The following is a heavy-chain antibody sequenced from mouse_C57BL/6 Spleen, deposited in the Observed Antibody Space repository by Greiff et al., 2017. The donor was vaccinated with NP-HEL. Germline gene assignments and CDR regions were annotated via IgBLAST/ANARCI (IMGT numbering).Heavy chain of an antibody. D-gene: IGHD1-1*01. CDR3: ARGGTTVVASYYFDY. J-gene: IGHJ2*01. V-gene: IGHV3-6*01. CDR1: GYSITSGYY. CDR2: ISYDGSN. Sequence: ESGPGLVKPSQSLSLTCSVTGYSITSGYYWNWIRQFPGNKLEWMGYISYDGSNNYNPSLKNRISITRDTSKNQFFLKLNSVTTEDTATYYCARGGTTVVASYYFDYWGQGTTLTVSS.